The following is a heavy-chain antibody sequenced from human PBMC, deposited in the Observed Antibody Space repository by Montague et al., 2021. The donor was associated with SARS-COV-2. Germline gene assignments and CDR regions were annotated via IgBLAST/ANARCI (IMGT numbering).Heavy chain of an antibody. CDR2: IYYSGST. D-gene: IGHD6-19*01. Sequence: SETLSLTCTVSGGSIGSYYWSWIRQPPGKGLEWIGYIYYSGSTNXNPSLKSRVTISVDTSKNQFSLKLSSVTAADTAVYYCAGGSGWMGNAFDIWGQGTMVTVSS. J-gene: IGHJ3*02. CDR1: GGSIGSYY. V-gene: IGHV4-59*01. CDR3: AGGSGWMGNAFDI.